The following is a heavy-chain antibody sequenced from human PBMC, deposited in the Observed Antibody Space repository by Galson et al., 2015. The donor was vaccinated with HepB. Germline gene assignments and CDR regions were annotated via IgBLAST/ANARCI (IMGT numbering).Heavy chain of an antibody. CDR2: TNTNTGNP. J-gene: IGHJ3*02. CDR1: GCTFTSYA. CDR3: ARDPGYDSSGYHDAFDI. V-gene: IGHV7-4-1*02. Sequence: SVKVSCKASGCTFTSYAMNWVRQAPGQGLEWMGWTNTNTGNPTYAQGFTGRFVFSLDTSVSTAYLQISSLKAEDTAVYYCARDPGYDSSGYHDAFDIWGQGTMVTVSS. D-gene: IGHD3-22*01.